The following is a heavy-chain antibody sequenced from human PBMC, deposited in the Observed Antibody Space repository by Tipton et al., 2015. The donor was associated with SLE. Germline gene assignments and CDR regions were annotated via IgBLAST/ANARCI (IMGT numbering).Heavy chain of an antibody. CDR2: ISSSGSPI. CDR3: ARGGGLYDGMNV. V-gene: IGHV3-48*03. Sequence: GSLRLSCAASGFTFSSYEMNWVRQAPGKGLEWVSYISSSGSPIYYADSVKGRFTISRDNAKNSLYLQMNSLRAEDTAVYYCARGGGLYDGMNVWGVGTTVTVSS. CDR1: GFTFSSYE. J-gene: IGHJ6*04.